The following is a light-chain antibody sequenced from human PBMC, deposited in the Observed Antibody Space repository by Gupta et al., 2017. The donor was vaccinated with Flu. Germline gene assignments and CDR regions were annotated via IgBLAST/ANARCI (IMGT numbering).Light chain of an antibody. CDR2: KDT. V-gene: IGLV3-25*03. J-gene: IGLJ2*01. Sequence: QTAKRTHSGKALTNCYIFLHQQKPGQAPLLVLSKDTRRPSGIPERFSGSISGSTDTLTISGVQAEDEADYHCQSADTSGSYVVFGGGTKLTVL. CDR1: ALTNCY. CDR3: QSADTSGSYVV.